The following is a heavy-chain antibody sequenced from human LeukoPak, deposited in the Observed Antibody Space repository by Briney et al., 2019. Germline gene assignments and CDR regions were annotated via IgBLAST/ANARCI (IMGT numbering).Heavy chain of an antibody. J-gene: IGHJ4*02. D-gene: IGHD3-22*01. V-gene: IGHV3-66*01. Sequence: GGSLRLSCAASGFTVSYNYMTWVRQAPGKGLEWVSVIYSDDNTYYADSVKGRFTISRDNSKNTLSLQMNSLRAEDTAVYYCAAALRDGKGYYYDSSGLDWWGQGTLVTVSS. CDR1: GFTVSYNY. CDR3: AAALRDGKGYYYDSSGLDW. CDR2: IYSDDNT.